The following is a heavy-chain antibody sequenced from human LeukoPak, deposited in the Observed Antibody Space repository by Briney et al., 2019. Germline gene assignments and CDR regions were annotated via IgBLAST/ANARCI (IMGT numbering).Heavy chain of an antibody. CDR3: AKDIQGAN. V-gene: IGHV3-23*01. Sequence: GGSLRLSCATSGFTFSFAAMTWVRQGPGKGLEWVSLISASGANTYYAGSVRGRFTISRDNSKNTVYLQMNSLRAENTALYYCAKDIQGANWGQGTLVTVSS. D-gene: IGHD5-18*01. J-gene: IGHJ4*02. CDR1: GFTFSFAA. CDR2: ISASGANT.